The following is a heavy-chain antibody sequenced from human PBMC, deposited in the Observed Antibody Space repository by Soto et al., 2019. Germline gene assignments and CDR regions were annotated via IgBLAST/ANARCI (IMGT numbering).Heavy chain of an antibody. J-gene: IGHJ3*02. Sequence: QVQLVQSGAEVKKPGASVKVSCTASGYTFTGYYIHWVRQAPGQGLEWMGWINPNSGGTNYAQKFQGWVTMTRDTSISTAYMELSRLTSDDTAVYYCARGAEVATGGYAFEIWGQGTMVTVSS. CDR1: GYTFTGYY. CDR2: INPNSGGT. D-gene: IGHD5-12*01. V-gene: IGHV1-2*04. CDR3: ARGAEVATGGYAFEI.